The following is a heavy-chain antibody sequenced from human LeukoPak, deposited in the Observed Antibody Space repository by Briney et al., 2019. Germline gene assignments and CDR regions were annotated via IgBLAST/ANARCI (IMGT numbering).Heavy chain of an antibody. Sequence: PGGSLRLSCAASGFTFSSYGMQWVRQAPGKGLERVAIISYDGSTKYYGDSVRGRFAISRDNSKSTVYLQMNSLRADDTAVYYCARDRDLGVVTPWCDYWGQGILVTVSS. CDR2: ISYDGSTK. D-gene: IGHD3-3*01. CDR1: GFTFSSYG. J-gene: IGHJ4*02. CDR3: ARDRDLGVVTPWCDY. V-gene: IGHV3-30*03.